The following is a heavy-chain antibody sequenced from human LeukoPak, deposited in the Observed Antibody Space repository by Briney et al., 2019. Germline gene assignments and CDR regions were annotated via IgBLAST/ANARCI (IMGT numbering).Heavy chain of an antibody. CDR1: GGSFSGYY. D-gene: IGHD6-13*01. V-gene: IGHV4-34*01. CDR3: ARVRRIAAALGWFDP. CDR2: INHSGST. Sequence: PSETLSLTCAVYGGSFSGYYWSWIRPPPGKGLEWIGEINHSGSTNYNPSLKSRVTISVDTSKNQFSLKLSSVTAADTAVYYCARVRRIAAALGWFDPWGQGTLVTVSS. J-gene: IGHJ5*02.